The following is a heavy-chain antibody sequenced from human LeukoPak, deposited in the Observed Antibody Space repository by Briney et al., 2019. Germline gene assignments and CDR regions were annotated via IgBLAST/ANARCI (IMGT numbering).Heavy chain of an antibody. Sequence: PSETLSLTCTVSGGSISSYYWSWIRQPAGKGLEWIGRIYTTGSTNYNPSLKSRVTISVDTSKNQFSLKLSSVTAADTAVYYCAREHIVGATTLLDYWGQGTLVTVSS. CDR1: GGSISSYY. V-gene: IGHV4-4*07. D-gene: IGHD1-26*01. CDR2: IYTTGST. CDR3: AREHIVGATTLLDY. J-gene: IGHJ4*02.